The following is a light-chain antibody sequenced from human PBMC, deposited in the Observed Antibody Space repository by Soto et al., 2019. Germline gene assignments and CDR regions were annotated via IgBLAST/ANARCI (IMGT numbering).Light chain of an antibody. CDR1: QSVRSNY. Sequence: EIVLTQSPATLSLSPGGRATLSCGASQSVRSNYLAWYQQKPGLAPRLLIYDASVRATGIPGRFSGSGSGTDFTLTISRLEPEDFAVYYCQQYGSSPYTFGQGTKVDIK. J-gene: IGKJ2*01. V-gene: IGKV3D-20*01. CDR3: QQYGSSPYT. CDR2: DAS.